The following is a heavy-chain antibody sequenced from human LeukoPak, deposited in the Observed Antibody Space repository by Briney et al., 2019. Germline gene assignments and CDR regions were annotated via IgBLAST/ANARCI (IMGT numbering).Heavy chain of an antibody. D-gene: IGHD3-3*01. J-gene: IGHJ6*03. CDR2: IIPIFGTA. CDR3: ARGGYYDFGSVSLWHYMEV. Sequence: SVKVSCKASGGTFSSYAISWVRQAPGQGLEWMGGIIPIFGTANYAQKFQGRVTITTDESTSTAYMELSSLRSEDTAVYYCARGGYYDFGSVSLWHYMEVGGKGPPVTVSS. V-gene: IGHV1-69*05. CDR1: GGTFSSYA.